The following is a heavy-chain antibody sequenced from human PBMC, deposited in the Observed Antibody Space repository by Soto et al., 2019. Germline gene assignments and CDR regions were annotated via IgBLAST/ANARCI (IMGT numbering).Heavy chain of an antibody. D-gene: IGHD3-22*01. CDR2: IYYSGST. CDR3: ARSGSGYPAPGY. Sequence: QLQLQESGPGLVKPSETLSLTCTVSGGSISSSSYYWGWIRQPPGKGLEWIGSIYYSGSTYYNPSLKSRVTISVDTSKNQCSLKLSSVTAADTAVYYCARSGSGYPAPGYWGQGTLVTVSS. J-gene: IGHJ4*02. CDR1: GGSISSSSYY. V-gene: IGHV4-39*01.